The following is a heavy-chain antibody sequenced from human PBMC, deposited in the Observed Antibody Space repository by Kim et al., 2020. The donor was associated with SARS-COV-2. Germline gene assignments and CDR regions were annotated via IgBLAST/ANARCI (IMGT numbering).Heavy chain of an antibody. J-gene: IGHJ4*02. Sequence: GGSLRLSCAGSGLIFNKYWMTWVRQAPGKGLEWVASIKPDGSETYYVDSVKGRFTISRDNAENSLYLRMNGLRAEDTAVYYCSRDARVNYWGQGTLVTVS. CDR3: SRDARVNY. CDR1: GLIFNKYW. CDR2: IKPDGSET. V-gene: IGHV3-7*01.